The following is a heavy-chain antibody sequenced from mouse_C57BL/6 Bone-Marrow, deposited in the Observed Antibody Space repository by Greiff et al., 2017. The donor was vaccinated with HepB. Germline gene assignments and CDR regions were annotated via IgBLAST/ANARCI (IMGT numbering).Heavy chain of an antibody. Sequence: VQLQQPGAELVKPGASVKLSCKASGYTFTSYWMHWVKQRPGRGLEWIGRIDPNSGGTKYNEKFKSKATLTVDKPSSTAYMQLSSLRSEDSAVYYCARPRFYYYGRSRYYAMDYWGQGTSVTVSS. J-gene: IGHJ4*01. D-gene: IGHD1-1*01. CDR1: GYTFTSYW. V-gene: IGHV1-72*01. CDR3: ARPRFYYYGRSRYYAMDY. CDR2: IDPNSGGT.